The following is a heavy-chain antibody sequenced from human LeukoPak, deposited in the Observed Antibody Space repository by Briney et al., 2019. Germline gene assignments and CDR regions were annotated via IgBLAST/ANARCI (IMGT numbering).Heavy chain of an antibody. J-gene: IGHJ3*02. V-gene: IGHV4-59*01. CDR3: ASDRHYDSSGYYLFDAFHI. D-gene: IGHD3-22*01. CDR2: IYYSGST. Sequence: PSETLSLTCTVSGGSISTYYWSWIRQPPEKGLECIGYIYYSGSTNYNPSLKSRVTISVDTSKDQFSLKLSSVPAADTAVYYCASDRHYDSSGYYLFDAFHIWGQGTMATVSS. CDR1: GGSISTYY.